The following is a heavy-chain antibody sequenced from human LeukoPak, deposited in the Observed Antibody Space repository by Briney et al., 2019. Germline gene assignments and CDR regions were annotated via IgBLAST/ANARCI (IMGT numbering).Heavy chain of an antibody. CDR3: ARHHSSGAFFDL. CDR1: GFTFSDFY. V-gene: IGHV3-11*04. Sequence: GGSLRLSCAASGFTFSDFYMNWVRQAPGKGLEWVSHISSSGGSKYYADSVKGRFTIYRDNAKPSLYLQMNSLRAEDTAVYYCARHHSSGAFFDLWGQGSLVIVSS. CDR2: ISSSGGSK. J-gene: IGHJ4*02. D-gene: IGHD4-11*01.